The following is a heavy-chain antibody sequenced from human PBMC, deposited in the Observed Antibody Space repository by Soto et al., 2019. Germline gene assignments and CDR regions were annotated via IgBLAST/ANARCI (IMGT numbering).Heavy chain of an antibody. CDR3: ATVYCSGGSCYSIDY. D-gene: IGHD2-15*01. J-gene: IGHJ4*02. CDR1: GFTITSSA. CDR2: IVVGSNST. Sequence: SVKVSCKASGFTITSSAVQWVRQARRQRLEWIGWIVVGSNSTSYAQKFQGRVTMTRDTSTSTVYMELSSLRSEDTAVYYCATVYCSGGSCYSIDYWGQGTLVTVSS. V-gene: IGHV1-58*01.